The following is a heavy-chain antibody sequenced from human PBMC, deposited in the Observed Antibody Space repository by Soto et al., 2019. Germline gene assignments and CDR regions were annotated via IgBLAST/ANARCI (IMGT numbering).Heavy chain of an antibody. CDR3: ARDEAYYDFWSGPPGYGVYV. D-gene: IGHD3-3*01. CDR1: GYTFTSYG. CDR2: ISAYNGNT. Sequence: ASVKVSCKASGYTFTSYGISWVRQAPGQGLEWMGWISAYNGNTNYAQKLQGRVTMTTDTSTSTAYMELRSLRSDDTAAYYCARDEAYYDFWSGPPGYGVYVWGQGTTVTVS. V-gene: IGHV1-18*04. J-gene: IGHJ6*02.